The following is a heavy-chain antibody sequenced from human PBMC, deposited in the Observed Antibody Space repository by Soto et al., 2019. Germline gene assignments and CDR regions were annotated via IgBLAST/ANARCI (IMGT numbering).Heavy chain of an antibody. V-gene: IGHV1-18*01. D-gene: IGHD5-12*01. CDR1: GYTFTTHG. Sequence: ASVKVSCKASGYTFTTHGISWVRQAPGQGLEWIGWIRVSNGYTHYPQNLQGRVTVTTDTSASTAYMELSSLISDDTAVYYCARGYSGNLLFVDYWGQGALVTVSS. CDR2: IRVSNGYT. J-gene: IGHJ4*02. CDR3: ARGYSGNLLFVDY.